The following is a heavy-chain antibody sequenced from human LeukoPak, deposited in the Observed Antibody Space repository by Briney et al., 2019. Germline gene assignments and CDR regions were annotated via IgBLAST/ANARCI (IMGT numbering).Heavy chain of an antibody. CDR1: GYSISSGFY. D-gene: IGHD3-10*01. CDR2: IYHSGST. V-gene: IGHV4-38-2*02. J-gene: IGHJ4*02. CDR3: ARVGNYGSGSYYKSGYYYFDY. Sequence: PSETLSLTCTVSGYSISSGFYWGWIRQPPGKGLEWIGSIYHSGSTYYNSSLKSRVTISVDTSKNQLSLKLSSVTAADTAVYYCARVGNYGSGSYYKSGYYYFDYWGQGTLVTVSS.